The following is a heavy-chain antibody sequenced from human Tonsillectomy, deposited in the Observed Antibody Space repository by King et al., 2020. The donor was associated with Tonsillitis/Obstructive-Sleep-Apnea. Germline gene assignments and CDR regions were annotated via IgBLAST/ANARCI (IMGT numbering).Heavy chain of an antibody. V-gene: IGHV3-13*04. D-gene: IGHD6-19*01. J-gene: IGHJ4*02. CDR2: IGTTGDT. CDR1: GFTFRSYD. Sequence: EVQLVQSGGGLVQPGGSLRLSCAASGFTFRSYDMHWVRHVTGKGLEWVSTIGTTGDTYYPGSVKGRFTISRDNAKNSVYLQMNSLRAGDTAVYYCARGWRAVAAIDYWGQGTLVTVSS. CDR3: ARGWRAVAAIDY.